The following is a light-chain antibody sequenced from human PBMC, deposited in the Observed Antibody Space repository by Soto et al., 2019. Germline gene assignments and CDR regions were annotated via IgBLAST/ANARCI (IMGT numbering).Light chain of an antibody. V-gene: IGLV3-1*01. CDR1: KLGEKY. Sequence: SYELTQPPSVSVSPGQTASITCSGHKLGEKYACWYQQKPGQSPVLVIYQDDKRPAGIPGRFYGSNSGNTATLTISDTQAMDEADYYCQVWDITVVFGGGTKLTVL. J-gene: IGLJ2*01. CDR3: QVWDITVV. CDR2: QDD.